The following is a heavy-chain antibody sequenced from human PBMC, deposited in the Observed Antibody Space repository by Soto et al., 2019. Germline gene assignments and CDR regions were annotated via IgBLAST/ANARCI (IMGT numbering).Heavy chain of an antibody. J-gene: IGHJ6*02. V-gene: IGHV3-74*01. Sequence: GGSLRLSCAASGFTFSSYWMHWVRQAPGKGLVWVSRINSDGSSTSYADSVKGRFTISRDNAKNTLYLQMNSLRAEDTAVYYCARDPDDIVVVVAYGMDVWGQGTTVTVSS. CDR1: GFTFSSYW. CDR2: INSDGSST. CDR3: ARDPDDIVVVVAYGMDV. D-gene: IGHD2-15*01.